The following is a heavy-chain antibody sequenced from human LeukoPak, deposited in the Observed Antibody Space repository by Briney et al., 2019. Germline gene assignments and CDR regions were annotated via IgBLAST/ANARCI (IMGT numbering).Heavy chain of an antibody. V-gene: IGHV3-30*04. CDR1: GFTFSSYA. Sequence: GGSLRLSCAASGFTFSSYAMHWVRQAPGKGLEWVAVISFDGSNKYYADSVKGRFTISRDNSKNTLYLQMNSLRAEDTAVYYCARSGIAVAGYFDYWGQGTLVTASS. CDR2: ISFDGSNK. CDR3: ARSGIAVAGYFDY. D-gene: IGHD6-19*01. J-gene: IGHJ4*02.